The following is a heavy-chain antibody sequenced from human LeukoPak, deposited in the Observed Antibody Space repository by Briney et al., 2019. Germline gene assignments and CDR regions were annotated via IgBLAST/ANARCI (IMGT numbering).Heavy chain of an antibody. Sequence: GGSLRLSCAASGFTFSSYWMSWVRQAPGKGLEWVANIKQDGSEKYYVDSVKGRFTISRDNAKNSLYLQMNSLRVEDTAMYYCAKDRSPGWFDPWGQGTLVTVSS. CDR3: AKDRSPGWFDP. D-gene: IGHD6-13*01. J-gene: IGHJ5*02. CDR2: IKQDGSEK. V-gene: IGHV3-7*01. CDR1: GFTFSSYW.